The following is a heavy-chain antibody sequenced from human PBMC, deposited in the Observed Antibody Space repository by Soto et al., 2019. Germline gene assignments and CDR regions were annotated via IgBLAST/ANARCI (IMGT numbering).Heavy chain of an antibody. D-gene: IGHD6-13*01. Sequence: GASVKLSCKASGGTFSSYAISCVRQVPGQGLEWMGGIIPIFGTANYAQKFQGRVTITADESTSTAYMELSSLRSEDTAVYYCARDEAAALGYYYGMDVWGQGTTVTVSS. CDR3: ARDEAAALGYYYGMDV. CDR2: IIPIFGTA. CDR1: GGTFSSYA. J-gene: IGHJ6*02. V-gene: IGHV1-69*13.